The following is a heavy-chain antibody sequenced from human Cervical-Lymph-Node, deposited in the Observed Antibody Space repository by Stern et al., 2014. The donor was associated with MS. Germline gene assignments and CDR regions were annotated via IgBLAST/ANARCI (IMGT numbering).Heavy chain of an antibody. CDR1: GGTFSSYA. Sequence: VQLVESGVAVKKPGSSVKVSCKASGGTFSSYAISWVRQAPGQGLEWMGGVIPIFGTANYAQKFQGRVTITADESTSTAYMELSSLRSEDTAVYYCARGELKEGLVRGMDVWGQGTTVTVSS. D-gene: IGHD1-26*01. CDR2: VIPIFGTA. J-gene: IGHJ6*02. CDR3: ARGELKEGLVRGMDV. V-gene: IGHV1-69*01.